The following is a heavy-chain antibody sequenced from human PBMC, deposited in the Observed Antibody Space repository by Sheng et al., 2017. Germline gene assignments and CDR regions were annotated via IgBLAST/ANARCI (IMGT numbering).Heavy chain of an antibody. CDR2: IYSGGST. V-gene: IGHV3-66*02. J-gene: IGHJ4*02. Sequence: EVHLVESGGGLVQPGGSLRLSCAASGLTVSSNYMSWVRQAPGKGLEWVSVIYSGGSTYYADSVKGRFTISRDKSKNTLYLQMNSLRAEDTAVYYCARDHSKYSGYDLGPYFDYWGQGTLVTVSS. D-gene: IGHD5-12*01. CDR1: GLTVSSNY. CDR3: ARDHSKYSGYDLGPYFDY.